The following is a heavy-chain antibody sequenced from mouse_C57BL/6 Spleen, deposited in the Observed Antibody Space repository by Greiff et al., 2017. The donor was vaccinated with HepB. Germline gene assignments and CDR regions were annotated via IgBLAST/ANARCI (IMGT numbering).Heavy chain of an antibody. V-gene: IGHV1-59*01. J-gene: IGHJ1*03. D-gene: IGHD1-1*01. CDR3: AYGSSLLWYFDV. CDR1: GYTFTSYW. CDR2: IDPSDSYT. Sequence: QVQLQQPGAELVRPGTSVKLSCKASGYTFTSYWMHWVKQRPGQGLEWIGVIDPSDSYTNYNQKFKGKATLTVDTSSSTAYMQLSSLTSEDSAVYYWAYGSSLLWYFDVWGTGTTVTVSS.